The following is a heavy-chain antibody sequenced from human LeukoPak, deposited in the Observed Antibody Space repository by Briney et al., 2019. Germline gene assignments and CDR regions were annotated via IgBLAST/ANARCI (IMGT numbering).Heavy chain of an antibody. Sequence: SETLSLTCTVSGGSISSGGYYWSWIRQHPGKGLEWIGYIYYSGSTYYNPSLKSRVTISVDTSMNQFSLKLSSVTAADTAVYYCARDHRNWFYPWGQGTLVTVSS. CDR3: ARDHRNWFYP. CDR2: IYYSGST. V-gene: IGHV4-31*03. CDR1: GGSISSGGYY. J-gene: IGHJ5*02.